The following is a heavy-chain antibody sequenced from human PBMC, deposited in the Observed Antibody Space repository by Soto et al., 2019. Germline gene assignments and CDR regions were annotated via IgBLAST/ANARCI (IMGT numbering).Heavy chain of an antibody. Sequence: SETLSLTCTVSGGSISSYYWSWIRQPPGKGLEWIGYIYYSGSTNYNPSLKSRVTISVDTSKNQFSLKLGSVTAADTAVYYCAGGKYSSSWYYFDYWGQGTLVTVSS. J-gene: IGHJ4*02. D-gene: IGHD6-13*01. V-gene: IGHV4-59*08. CDR1: GGSISSYY. CDR3: AGGKYSSSWYYFDY. CDR2: IYYSGST.